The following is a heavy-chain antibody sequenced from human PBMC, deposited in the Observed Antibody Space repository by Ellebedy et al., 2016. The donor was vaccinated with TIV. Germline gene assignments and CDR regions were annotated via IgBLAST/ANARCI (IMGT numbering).Heavy chain of an antibody. V-gene: IGHV3-30*04. J-gene: IGHJ4*02. Sequence: GESLKISXAASGFSFSSSSMHWVRQAPGRGLEWVSLISFNGTNKYSTDSVKGRFTISRDNSKNALYLQMDSLRVEDTALYYCARPRRGTGAGTPTEAPIDCWGQGTLVTVSS. CDR1: GFSFSSSS. CDR2: ISFNGTNK. CDR3: ARPRRGTGAGTPTEAPIDC. D-gene: IGHD1-1*01.